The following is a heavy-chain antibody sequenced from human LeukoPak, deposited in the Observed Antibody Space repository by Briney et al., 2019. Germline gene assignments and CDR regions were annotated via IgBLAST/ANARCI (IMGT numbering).Heavy chain of an antibody. CDR1: GGSISSSSYY. CDR2: IYYSGST. D-gene: IGHD6-6*01. Sequence: SETLSLTCTVSGGSISSSSYYWGWIRQTPGKGLEWIGSIYYSGSTYYNPSLKSRVTMSVDTSNNQFSLKLSSVTAADTAVYYCASYSSSSYYYYMDVWGKGTTVTVSS. J-gene: IGHJ6*03. CDR3: ASYSSSSYYYYMDV. V-gene: IGHV4-39*01.